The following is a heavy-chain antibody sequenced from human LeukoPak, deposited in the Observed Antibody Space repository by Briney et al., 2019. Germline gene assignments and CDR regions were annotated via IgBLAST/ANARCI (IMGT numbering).Heavy chain of an antibody. CDR2: INHSGST. V-gene: IGHV4-34*01. CDR1: GGSFSGYY. CDR3: AITYYDSSGYYFDY. Sequence: PSETLSLTCAVYGGSFSGYYWSWIRQPPGKGLEWIGEINHSGSTNYNPSLKSRVTISVDTSKNQFSLKLSSVTAADTAVYYCAITYYDSSGYYFDYWGQGTLVTVSS. D-gene: IGHD3-22*01. J-gene: IGHJ4*02.